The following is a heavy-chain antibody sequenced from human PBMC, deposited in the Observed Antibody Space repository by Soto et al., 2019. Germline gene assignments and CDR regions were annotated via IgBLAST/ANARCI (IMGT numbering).Heavy chain of an antibody. CDR1: GGSISSGGYY. D-gene: IGHD3-10*01. CDR3: ARGVTMVRGVGLFYFDY. Sequence: QVQLQESGPGLVKPSQTLSLTCTVSGGSISSGGYYWSWIRQHPGKGLEWIGYMYYSGSTYYNPSLTSRITISVDTSKKKFSLKLSSVTAADTAVYYCARGVTMVRGVGLFYFDYWGQGTLVTVSS. J-gene: IGHJ4*02. V-gene: IGHV4-31*03. CDR2: MYYSGST.